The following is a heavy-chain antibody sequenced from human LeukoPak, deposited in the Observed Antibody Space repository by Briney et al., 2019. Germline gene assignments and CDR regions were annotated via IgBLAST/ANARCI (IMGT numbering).Heavy chain of an antibody. D-gene: IGHD3-22*01. CDR3: ARDHYDSSGYSDY. CDR1: GYTFTGYY. J-gene: IGHJ4*02. CDR2: INPNSGGT. Sequence: ASAKVSCKASGYTFTGYYMHWVRQAPGQGLEWMGWINPNSGGTNYAQKFQGRVTMTRDTSISTAYMELSRLRSDDTAVYYCARDHYDSSGYSDYWGQGTLVTVSS. V-gene: IGHV1-2*02.